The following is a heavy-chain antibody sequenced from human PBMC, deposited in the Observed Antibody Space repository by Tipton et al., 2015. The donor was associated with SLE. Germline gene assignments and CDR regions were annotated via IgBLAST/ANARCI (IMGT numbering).Heavy chain of an antibody. D-gene: IGHD3-16*02. CDR2: ISWNSGSI. CDR3: ARRHDYVWGSYRYRDAFDI. CDR1: GFTFDDYA. Sequence: RSLRLSCAASGFTFDDYALHWVRQAPGKGLEWVSGISWNSGSIGYADSVKGRFTISRDHSKNPLYLQMNSLRAEDTAVYYCARRHDYVWGSYRYRDAFDIWGQGTMVTVSS. V-gene: IGHV3-9*01. J-gene: IGHJ3*02.